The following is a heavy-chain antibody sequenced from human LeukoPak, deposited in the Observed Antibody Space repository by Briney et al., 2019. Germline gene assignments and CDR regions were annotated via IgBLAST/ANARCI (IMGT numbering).Heavy chain of an antibody. CDR2: LYYGGRT. D-gene: IGHD3-3*01. V-gene: IGHV4-59*01. CDR1: GGPISSYY. CDR3: ARGTIFGVVMDV. J-gene: IGHJ6*02. Sequence: PAETLSLTCTVSGGPISSYYWSWIRPPPGKGLEWIGYLYYGGRTIYNPSLKSRVTISVDTSKNQFSLKLTSVTAADTALYYCARGTIFGVVMDVWGQGTTVTVSS.